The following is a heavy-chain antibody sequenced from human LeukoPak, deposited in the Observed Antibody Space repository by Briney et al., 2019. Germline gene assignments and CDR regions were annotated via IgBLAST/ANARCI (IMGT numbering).Heavy chain of an antibody. CDR2: INSDGSST. V-gene: IGHV3-74*01. CDR3: ARVGYCSSPTCGNYSDK. Sequence: PGGSLSLSCAASGFTLSSYSMHWVRQAPGKGLVWVSRINSDGSSTNYADSVKGRFTISRDNAKNTLYLQVNSLRAEDTAVYYCARVGYCSSPTCGNYSDKWSQPSLATVSS. D-gene: IGHD2-2*01. J-gene: IGHJ4*02. CDR1: GFTLSSYS.